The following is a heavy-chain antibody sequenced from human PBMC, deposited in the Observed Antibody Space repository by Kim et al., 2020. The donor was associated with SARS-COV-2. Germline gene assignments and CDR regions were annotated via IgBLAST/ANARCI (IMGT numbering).Heavy chain of an antibody. J-gene: IGHJ3*02. Sequence: TYYADSVKGRFTISRDNSKNTLYLQLNSLGAEDTAVYYCAREGAHDAFDIWGQGTMVTVSS. CDR3: AREGAHDAFDI. CDR2: T. V-gene: IGHV3-53*01.